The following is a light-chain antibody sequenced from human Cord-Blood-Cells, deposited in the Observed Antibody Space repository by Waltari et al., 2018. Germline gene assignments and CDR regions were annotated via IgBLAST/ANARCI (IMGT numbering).Light chain of an antibody. CDR1: QSLVHSDGNTY. CDR3: MQGTHWPWT. V-gene: IGKV2-30*02. CDR2: KVS. J-gene: IGKJ1*01. Sequence: DVVMTQSPLSLPVTLGQPASISCRSSQSLVHSDGNTYLNWFQQRPGPSPRRLMYKVSNRDSGVPDRFSGSGSGTDFTLKISRVEAEDVGVYYCMQGTHWPWTFGQGTKVEIK.